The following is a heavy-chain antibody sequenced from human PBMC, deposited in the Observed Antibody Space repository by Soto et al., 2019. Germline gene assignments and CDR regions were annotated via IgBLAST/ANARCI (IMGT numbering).Heavy chain of an antibody. CDR1: GYTFTSYG. J-gene: IGHJ6*02. Sequence: ASVKVSCKASGYTFTSYGISWVRQAPGQGLEWMGWISAYNGNTNYAQKLRGRVTMTTDTSISTAYMELSRLRSDDTAVYYCARCIAVAGTGYYYGMDFWGQGITVTVSS. V-gene: IGHV1-18*01. CDR3: ARCIAVAGTGYYYGMDF. D-gene: IGHD6-19*01. CDR2: ISAYNGNT.